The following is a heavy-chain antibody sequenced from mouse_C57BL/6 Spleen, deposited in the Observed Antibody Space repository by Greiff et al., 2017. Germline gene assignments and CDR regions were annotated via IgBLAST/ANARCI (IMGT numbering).Heavy chain of an antibody. D-gene: IGHD1-1*01. Sequence: EVQLMESGGGLVKPGGSLKLSCAASGFTFSDYGMHWVRQAPEQGLEWVAYISSGSSTIYYADTVKGRFTISRDNAKNTLFLQMTSLRSEDTAMYYCARSYYGSSLGYWGQGTTLTVSS. J-gene: IGHJ2*01. CDR2: ISSGSSTI. CDR1: GFTFSDYG. CDR3: ARSYYGSSLGY. V-gene: IGHV5-17*01.